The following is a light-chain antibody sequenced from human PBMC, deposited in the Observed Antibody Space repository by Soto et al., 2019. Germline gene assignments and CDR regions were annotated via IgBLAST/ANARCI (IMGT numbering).Light chain of an antibody. J-gene: IGLJ3*02. V-gene: IGLV1-44*01. CDR2: ANN. Sequence: QSVLIQSPSASGTPGQRVTISCSGSRSNIGSNTVNWYQQVPGTAPRLLNYANNQRPSGVPDRFSGSKSGTSASLAISGLQSEDEADYYCAAWDDSLNGPVFGGGTKLTVL. CDR3: AAWDDSLNGPV. CDR1: RSNIGSNT.